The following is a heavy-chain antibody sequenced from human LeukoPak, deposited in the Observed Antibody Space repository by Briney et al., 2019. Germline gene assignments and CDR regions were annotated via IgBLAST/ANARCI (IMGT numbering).Heavy chain of an antibody. D-gene: IGHD5-18*01. CDR1: GFTFSSYW. CDR2: IKKDGSEK. Sequence: GGSLRLSCVASGFTFSSYWMGWVRQAPGKGLEWVANIKKDGSEKYYVDSVKGRFTISRDNAKTSLYLQMNSLRAEDTALYYCARDLSGVTGYTYGRGIDYWGQGTLVTVSS. V-gene: IGHV3-7*01. CDR3: ARDLSGVTGYTYGRGIDY. J-gene: IGHJ4*02.